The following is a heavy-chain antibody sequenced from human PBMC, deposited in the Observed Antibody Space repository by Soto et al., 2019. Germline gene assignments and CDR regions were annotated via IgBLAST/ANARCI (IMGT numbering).Heavy chain of an antibody. J-gene: IGHJ2*01. D-gene: IGHD2-21*02. Sequence: EVQLVESGGGLVQPGGSLRLYCAASGFTVSSNYMSWVRQAPGKGLEWVSVIYSGGSTDYADSVKGRFTISRDNSKNTLYLQMNSLRVEDTAVYYCASRGVTLHDWYFDLWGRGTLVTVSS. V-gene: IGHV3-66*01. CDR2: IYSGGST. CDR3: ASRGVTLHDWYFDL. CDR1: GFTVSSNY.